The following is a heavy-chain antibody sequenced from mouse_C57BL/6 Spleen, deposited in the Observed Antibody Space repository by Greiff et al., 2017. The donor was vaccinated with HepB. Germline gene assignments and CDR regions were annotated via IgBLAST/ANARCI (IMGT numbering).Heavy chain of an antibody. Sequence: EVKVEESGPGLVKPSQSLSLTCSVTGYSITSGYYWNWIRQFPGNKLEWMGYISYDGSNNYNPSLKNRISITRDTSKNQFFLKLNSVTTEDTATYYCARNGLFDYWGQGTTLTVSS. CDR1: GYSITSGYY. J-gene: IGHJ2*01. CDR3: ARNGLFDY. CDR2: ISYDGSN. D-gene: IGHD1-1*02. V-gene: IGHV3-6*01.